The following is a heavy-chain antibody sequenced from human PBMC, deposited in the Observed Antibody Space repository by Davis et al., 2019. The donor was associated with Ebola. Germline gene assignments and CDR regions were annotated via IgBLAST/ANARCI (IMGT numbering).Heavy chain of an antibody. CDR2: VSAYNGNT. CDR3: ASGALLSAQDY. D-gene: IGHD3-10*01. V-gene: IGHV1-18*04. J-gene: IGHJ4*02. CDR1: GYTFASYG. Sequence: AASVKVSCKASGYTFASYGINWVRQAPGQGLEWMGWVSAYNGNTNYAQKLQGRVTMTTDTSTSTAYMELRSLRSDDTAVYYCASGALLSAQDYWGQGTLVTVSS.